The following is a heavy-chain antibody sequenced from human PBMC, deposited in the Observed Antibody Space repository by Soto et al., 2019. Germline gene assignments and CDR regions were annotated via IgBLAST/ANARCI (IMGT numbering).Heavy chain of an antibody. CDR3: ASDRTIPPTSGYGMDV. Sequence: QVQLQESGPGLVKPSQTLSLTCTVSGGSISSGGYYWSWIRQHPGKGLEWIGYIYYSGSTYYNPSLKSRVTISVGPSKNQFSLKLSSVTAADTAVYYCASDRTIPPTSGYGMDVWGQGTTVTVSS. J-gene: IGHJ6*02. CDR2: IYYSGST. D-gene: IGHD3-3*01. CDR1: GGSISSGGYY. V-gene: IGHV4-31*03.